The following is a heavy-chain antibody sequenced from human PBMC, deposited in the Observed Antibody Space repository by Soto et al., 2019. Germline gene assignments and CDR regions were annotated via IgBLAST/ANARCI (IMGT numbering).Heavy chain of an antibody. V-gene: IGHV5-51*03. J-gene: IGHJ4*02. Sequence: EVQLVPSGAEVKKPGESLKISCKGSGYSFSTYWIGWVRQMPGKGLEWMGIIYPDDSDTRYSPSFQGQVTISADKSINTAYLQWSSLKASDSAMYYCARRYCSGGNCYHDDFWGQGTLVTVST. CDR1: GYSFSTYW. D-gene: IGHD2-15*01. CDR2: IYPDDSDT. CDR3: ARRYCSGGNCYHDDF.